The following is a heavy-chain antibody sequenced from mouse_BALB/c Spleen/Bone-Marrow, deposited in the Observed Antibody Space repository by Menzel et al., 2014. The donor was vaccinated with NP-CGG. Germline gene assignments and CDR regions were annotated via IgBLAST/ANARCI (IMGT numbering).Heavy chain of an antibody. CDR2: ISSGGNYT. D-gene: IGHD1-1*01. Sequence: EVKVVESGGGLVKPGGSLNLSCAASGFTFSSYAMSWVRQTPEKRLEWVATISSGGNYTYYPDSVKGRFTISRDNAKNTLYLQMSSLRSEDTAMYYCARYYGSSYDYWGQGPTLTVSS. V-gene: IGHV5-9-3*01. J-gene: IGHJ2*01. CDR1: GFTFSSYA. CDR3: ARYYGSSYDY.